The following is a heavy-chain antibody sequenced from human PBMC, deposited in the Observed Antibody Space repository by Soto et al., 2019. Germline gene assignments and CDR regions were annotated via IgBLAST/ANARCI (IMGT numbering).Heavy chain of an antibody. CDR1: GGTFSSYT. J-gene: IGHJ4*02. CDR2: IIPILGIA. CDR3: AVVEMATTYTDY. V-gene: IGHV1-69*02. Sequence: QVQLVQSGAEVKKPGSSVKVSCKASGGTFSSYTISWVRQAPGQGLEWMGRIIPILGIANYAQKFQGRVTIXAXISTSTAYMELSSLRSEDTAVYYCAVVEMATTYTDYWGQGTLVTVSS. D-gene: IGHD5-12*01.